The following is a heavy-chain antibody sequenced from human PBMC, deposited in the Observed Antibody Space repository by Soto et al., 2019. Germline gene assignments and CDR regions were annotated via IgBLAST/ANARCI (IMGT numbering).Heavy chain of an antibody. J-gene: IGHJ4*02. CDR3: ARGLVRAFFDY. Sequence: PGGSLRLSCAVSGFTVSDYYMSWVRQAPGKGLEWISIIYSGGTTYYADSVKRRLTISRDTSKNTLFLQMNSLRDEDTAVYYCARGLVRAFFDYWGQGSLVTVSS. D-gene: IGHD3-10*01. CDR2: IYSGGTT. V-gene: IGHV3-66*01. CDR1: GFTVSDYY.